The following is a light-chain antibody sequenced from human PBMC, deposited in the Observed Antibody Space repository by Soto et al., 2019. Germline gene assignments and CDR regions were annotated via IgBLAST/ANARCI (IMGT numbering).Light chain of an antibody. V-gene: IGLV2-14*01. CDR2: EVT. Sequence: QSVLTQPASVSGSPGQSITVSCTGNSSDIGGYNYVSWYQQHPGKAPKLMVYEVTNRPSGVSDRFSGSKYCNTASLTISGLQADDEGYYYCSSYTSRSTLDVFGTGTKLTVL. CDR1: SSDIGGYNY. J-gene: IGLJ1*01. CDR3: SSYTSRSTLDV.